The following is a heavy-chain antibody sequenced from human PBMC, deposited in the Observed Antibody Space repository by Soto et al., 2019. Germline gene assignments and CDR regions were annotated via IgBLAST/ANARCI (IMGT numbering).Heavy chain of an antibody. J-gene: IGHJ5*02. CDR3: ARDGGWYAGLDP. D-gene: IGHD6-19*01. CDR2: IYSGGST. CDR1: GFTVSRKY. Sequence: GGSLRLSCAASGFTVSRKYMSWVRQAPGKGLEWGSVIYSGGSTYYADSVKGRFTISRDNSKNTLYLQMNSLRAEDTAVYYCARDGGWYAGLDPWGQGTLVTVSS. V-gene: IGHV3-53*01.